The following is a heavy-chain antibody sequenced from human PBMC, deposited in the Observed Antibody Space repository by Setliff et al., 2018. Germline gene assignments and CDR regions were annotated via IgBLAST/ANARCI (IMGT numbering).Heavy chain of an antibody. D-gene: IGHD2-15*01. CDR1: GGSSSSHY. CDR2: IHYSGTT. CDR3: ARENGYCSGGACYFMFDY. V-gene: IGHV4-59*11. Sequence: SETLSLTCTVSGGSSSSHYWSWIRQPPGKGREWIGYIHYSGTTNYNPSLKSRVTLSLDTAKNQFSLELRAVTAADTALYYCARENGYCSGGACYFMFDYWGQGTLVTSPQ. J-gene: IGHJ4*02.